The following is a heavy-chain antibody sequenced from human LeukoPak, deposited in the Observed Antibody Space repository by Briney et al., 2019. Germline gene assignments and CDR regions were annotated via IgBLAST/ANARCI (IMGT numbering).Heavy chain of an antibody. V-gene: IGHV3-7*01. D-gene: IGHD3-22*01. CDR1: GFTFSSYW. J-gene: IGHJ4*02. CDR3: ARGLYYESSGYYGY. Sequence: PGGSLRLSCAASGFTFSSYWMSWVRQTPGKGLEWVAHIKQDGSEKYYVDSVKGRFTISRDNAKNSLYLQMNSLRVEDTAVYYCARGLYYESSGYYGYWGQGTLVTVFS. CDR2: IKQDGSEK.